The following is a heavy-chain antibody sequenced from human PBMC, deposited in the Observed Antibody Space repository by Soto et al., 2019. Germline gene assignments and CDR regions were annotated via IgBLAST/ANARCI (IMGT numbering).Heavy chain of an antibody. V-gene: IGHV3-23*01. CDR2: ISSSGSDT. J-gene: IGHJ5*02. Sequence: LRLSCVTSGFTFDDYAITWLRQAPGKGLEWVCSISSSGSDTRCAGSVKGRFTISRDSSQSTVYLQMNSLRDEDTAVYYCAKDPWNNWSGLFDPWGQGTLVTVSS. D-gene: IGHD1-1*01. CDR1: GFTFDDYA. CDR3: AKDPWNNWSGLFDP.